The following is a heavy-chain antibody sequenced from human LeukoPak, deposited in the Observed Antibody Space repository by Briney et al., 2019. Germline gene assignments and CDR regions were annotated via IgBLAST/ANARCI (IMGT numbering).Heavy chain of an antibody. J-gene: IGHJ4*02. CDR3: GREHSGYDWE. CDR1: GFTFSNYW. D-gene: IGHD5-12*01. V-gene: IGHV3-7*01. CDR2: INPDGSER. Sequence: GGSLRLSCAASGFTFSNYWMNWVRQAPGKGLEWVTNINPDGSERHYVDSVEGRFTISRDNAKNSLFLQMNSLRAGDTAVYYCGREHSGYDWEWGQGTLVTVSS.